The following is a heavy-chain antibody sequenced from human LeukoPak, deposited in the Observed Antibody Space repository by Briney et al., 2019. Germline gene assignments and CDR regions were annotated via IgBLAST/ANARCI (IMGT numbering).Heavy chain of an antibody. CDR3: ARAESRIVVVPAATKGY. J-gene: IGHJ4*02. CDR2: INPNSGGT. CDR1: GYTFTGYY. V-gene: IGHV1-2*02. D-gene: IGHD2-2*01. Sequence: SVKVSCKASGYTFTGYYMHWVRQAPGQGLEWMGWINPNSGGTNYAQRFQGRVTMTRDTSISTAYMELSRLRPDDTAVYYCARAESRIVVVPAATKGYWGQGTLVTVSS.